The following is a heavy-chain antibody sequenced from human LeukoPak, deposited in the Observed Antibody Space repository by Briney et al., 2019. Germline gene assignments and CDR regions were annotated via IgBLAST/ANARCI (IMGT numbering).Heavy chain of an antibody. J-gene: IGHJ4*02. CDR3: AKALTAMVILDY. D-gene: IGHD5-18*01. V-gene: IGHV3-30*18. CDR2: ISYDGSNK. CDR1: GFTFSSYG. Sequence: AGGSLRLSCAASGFTFSSYGMHWVRQAPGKGLEWVAVISYDGSNKYYADSVKGRFTISRDNSKNTLYLQMNSLRAEDTAVYYCAKALTAMVILDYWGQGTLVTVSS.